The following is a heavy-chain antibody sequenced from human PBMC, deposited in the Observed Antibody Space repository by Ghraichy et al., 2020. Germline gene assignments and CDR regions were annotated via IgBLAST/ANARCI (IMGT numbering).Heavy chain of an antibody. J-gene: IGHJ3*02. V-gene: IGHV3-53*01. CDR2: IYSGGST. D-gene: IGHD1/OR15-1a*01. Sequence: GSLRLSCAASGFTVSSNYMSWVRQAPGKGLEWVSVIYSGGSTYYADSVKGRFTISRDNSKNTLYLQMNSLRAEDTAVYYCARDPEQNAFDIWGQGTMVTVSS. CDR1: GFTVSSNY. CDR3: ARDPEQNAFDI.